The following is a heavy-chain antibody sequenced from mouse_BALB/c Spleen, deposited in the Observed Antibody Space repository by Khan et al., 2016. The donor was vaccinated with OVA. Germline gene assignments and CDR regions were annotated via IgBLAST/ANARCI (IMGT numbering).Heavy chain of an antibody. CDR1: GYTFTTYW. CDR3: TRDRMDY. Sequence: LEESGAELAKPGASVQMSCKASGYTFTTYWMHWVKQRPGQGLEWIGYINPTSGYTDYSENFKDKATLSADKSSSTAYMQLSRLTSEDSAVYYCTRDRMDYWGQGTTRTVSS. V-gene: IGHV1-7*01. J-gene: IGHJ2*01. CDR2: INPTSGYT.